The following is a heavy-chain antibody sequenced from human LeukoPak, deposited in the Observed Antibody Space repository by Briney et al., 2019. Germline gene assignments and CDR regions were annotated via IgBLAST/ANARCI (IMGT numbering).Heavy chain of an antibody. CDR1: GFTFSHYE. Sequence: GGSVRLSCVASGFTFSHYEMYWVRQAPGRGLEWLTYMSSSGGTIYHADSVKGRFTVSRDNADNSMYLQMDSLRVEDTAVYYCARDLLVVTAKGAFDIWGQGTTVTVSS. V-gene: IGHV3-48*03. D-gene: IGHD2-21*02. J-gene: IGHJ3*02. CDR2: MSSSGGTI. CDR3: ARDLLVVTAKGAFDI.